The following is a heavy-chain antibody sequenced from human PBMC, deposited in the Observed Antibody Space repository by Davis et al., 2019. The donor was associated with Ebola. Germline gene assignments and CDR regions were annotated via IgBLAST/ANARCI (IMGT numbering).Heavy chain of an antibody. CDR2: TYYSGSP. J-gene: IGHJ4*02. V-gene: IGHV4-39*01. CDR1: GGSMNTGVYL. Sequence: MPSETLSLTCTISGGSMNTGVYLWGWVRQPPGLGLEWIGRTYYSGSPYYNPSLKSRVTISVDTSNNQFSLKLNSVTAADTAMYYCARLDSQRYFDYWGQGTLVTISS. D-gene: IGHD3/OR15-3a*01. CDR3: ARLDSQRYFDY.